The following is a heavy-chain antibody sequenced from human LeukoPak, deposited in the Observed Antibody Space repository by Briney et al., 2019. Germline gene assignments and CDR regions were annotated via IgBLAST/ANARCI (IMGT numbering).Heavy chain of an antibody. CDR1: GYTFTNYA. CDR2: SNAGNGNT. D-gene: IGHD2-2*01. J-gene: IGHJ6*03. Sequence: ASVKVSCKASGYTFTNYAMHWVRQAPGQRLEWMGWSNAGNGNTKYSQEFQGRVTITRDTSASTAYMELSSLRSDDTAVYYCARGYCSSTSCYPHYYYYYMDVWGKGTTVTVSS. V-gene: IGHV1-3*02. CDR3: ARGYCSSTSCYPHYYYYYMDV.